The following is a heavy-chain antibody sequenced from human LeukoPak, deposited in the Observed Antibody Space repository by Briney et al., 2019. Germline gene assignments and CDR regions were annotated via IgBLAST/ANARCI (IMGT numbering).Heavy chain of an antibody. J-gene: IGHJ4*02. D-gene: IGHD3-10*01. CDR1: GGSISSSRYY. CDR2: TYYSGST. CDR3: ARLPSYFIMVRGVISAIDY. V-gene: IGHV4-39*07. Sequence: SQTLSLTCTVSGGSISSSRYYCGWIRQPPGKGLEWIGGTYYSGSTYYNPSLKTRVPISEDTSQNQFSLKLSSVTAAGTAVYYCARLPSYFIMVRGVISAIDYWGQGTLVTVSS.